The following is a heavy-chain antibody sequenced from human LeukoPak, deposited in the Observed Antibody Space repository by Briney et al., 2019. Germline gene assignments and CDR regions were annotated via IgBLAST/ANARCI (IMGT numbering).Heavy chain of an antibody. D-gene: IGHD3-3*01. CDR3: ARDRLFGVAREHDAFDI. CDR2: IYHSGST. J-gene: IGHJ3*02. Sequence: SETLSLTCAVSGGSITSNNWWSWVRQPPGKGLEWVGEIYHSGSTNYNPSLKSRVTISVDTSKNQFSLKLSSVTAADTAVYYCARDRLFGVAREHDAFDIWGQGTMVTVSS. V-gene: IGHV4-4*02. CDR1: GGSITSNNW.